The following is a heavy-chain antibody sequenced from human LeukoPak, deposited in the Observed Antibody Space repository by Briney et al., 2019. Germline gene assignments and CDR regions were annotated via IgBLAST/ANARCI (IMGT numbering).Heavy chain of an antibody. V-gene: IGHV4-34*01. CDR2: INHSGST. CDR1: GGSFSGYY. D-gene: IGHD3-9*01. J-gene: IGHJ6*03. CDR3: ARGLRYFDWLLYDYYYYYMDV. Sequence: SETLSLTCAVYGGSFSGYYWSWIRQPPGKGLEWIGEINHSGSTNYNPSLKSRVTISVDTSKNQFSLKLSSVTAADTAVYYCARGLRYFDWLLYDYYYYYMDVWGKGTTVTISS.